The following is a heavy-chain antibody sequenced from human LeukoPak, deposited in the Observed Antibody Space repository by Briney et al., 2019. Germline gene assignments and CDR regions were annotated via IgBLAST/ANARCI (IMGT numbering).Heavy chain of an antibody. CDR2: IYNDETSA. CDR1: GFTFSNTW. Sequence: GGSLRLSCAASGFTFSNTWMYWVRQGPGKGLVWVSRIYNDETSATYADSVKGRFTVSRDNAKNTLYLQMDSLRVDDTAVYYCARGAPIDYWGQGTLVTVSS. V-gene: IGHV3-74*01. CDR3: ARGAPIDY. J-gene: IGHJ4*02.